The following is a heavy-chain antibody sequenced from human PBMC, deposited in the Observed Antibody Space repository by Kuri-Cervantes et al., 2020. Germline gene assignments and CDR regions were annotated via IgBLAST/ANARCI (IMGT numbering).Heavy chain of an antibody. J-gene: IGHJ4*02. V-gene: IGHV4-39*07. CDR3: ARGRRGRYCSGGSCYSEGGYYFDY. CDR2: IYYSGST. D-gene: IGHD2-15*01. Sequence: SETLSLTCTVSGCSISSSSYYWGWIRQPPGKGLEWIGNIYYSGSTNYNPSLKSRVTISVDTSKNQFSLKLSSVTAADTAVYYCARGRRGRYCSGGSCYSEGGYYFDYWGQGTLVTVSS. CDR1: GCSISSSSYY.